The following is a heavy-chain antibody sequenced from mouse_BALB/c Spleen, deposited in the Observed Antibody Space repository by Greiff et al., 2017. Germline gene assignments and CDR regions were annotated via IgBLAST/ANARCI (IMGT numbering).Heavy chain of an antibody. J-gene: IGHJ2*01. V-gene: IGHV1-12*01. Sequence: LQQPGAELVKPGASVKMSCKASGYTFNSYNMHWVKQTPGQGLEWIGAIYPGNGDTSYNQKFKGKATLTADKSSSTAYMQLSSLTSEDSAVYYCARGATVFDYWGQGTTRTVSS. CDR1: GYTFNSYN. CDR3: ARGATVFDY. D-gene: IGHD1-1*01. CDR2: IYPGNGDT.